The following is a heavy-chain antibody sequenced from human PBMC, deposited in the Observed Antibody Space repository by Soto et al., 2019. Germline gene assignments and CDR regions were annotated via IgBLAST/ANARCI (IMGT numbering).Heavy chain of an antibody. CDR1: GYTFTSYG. V-gene: IGHV1-18*01. CDR3: APRSPAFDY. CDR2: ITTDKGKT. Sequence: QVQLVQSGPEVKKPGASVKVSCKTSGYTFTSYGISWVRQAPGQGLEWMGWITTDKGKTTYAQKFHGRVTMTTDTPTSTADIELRSLRSDDTAVYYCAPRSPAFDYWGQGTLVTVSS. J-gene: IGHJ4*02.